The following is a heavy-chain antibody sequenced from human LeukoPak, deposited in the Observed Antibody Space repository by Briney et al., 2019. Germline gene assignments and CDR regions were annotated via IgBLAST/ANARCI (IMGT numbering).Heavy chain of an antibody. CDR3: AREVTIFGVVTLDS. J-gene: IGHJ4*02. Sequence: SETLSLTCSVSGGSVSSYYWSWIRQSAGKGLEWIGRIYTSESTSYNPSLKGRVTMSVDTSKNQFSLKLSSVTAADTAVYYCAREVTIFGVVTLDSWGQGTLVTVSS. V-gene: IGHV4-4*07. CDR2: IYTSEST. D-gene: IGHD3-3*01. CDR1: GGSVSSYY.